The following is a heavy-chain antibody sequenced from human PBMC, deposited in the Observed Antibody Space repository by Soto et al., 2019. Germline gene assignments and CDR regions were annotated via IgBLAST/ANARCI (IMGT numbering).Heavy chain of an antibody. D-gene: IGHD5-12*01. J-gene: IGHJ4*02. V-gene: IGHV1-69*08. CDR2: IIPILGIA. CDR3: ARDHSRRGYSGYDYGIDY. CDR1: GGTFSSYT. Sequence: QVQLVQSGAEVKKPGSSVKVSCKASGGTFSSYTISWVRQAPGQGLEWMGRIIPILGIANYAQKFQGRVTITADNSTSTAYMELSSLRSEDTAVYYCARDHSRRGYSGYDYGIDYWGQGTLVTVSS.